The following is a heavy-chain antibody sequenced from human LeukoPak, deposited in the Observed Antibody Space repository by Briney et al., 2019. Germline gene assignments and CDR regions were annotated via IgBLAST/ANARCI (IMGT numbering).Heavy chain of an antibody. V-gene: IGHV1-2*04. Sequence: ASVKVSCKASGGTFNTYAISWVRQAPGQGLEWMGWINPNSGGTNYAQKFQGWVTMTRDTSISTAYMELSRLRSDDTAVYYCARVLGQWLAADYWGQGTLVTVSS. CDR2: INPNSGGT. CDR3: ARVLGQWLAADY. J-gene: IGHJ4*02. D-gene: IGHD6-19*01. CDR1: GGTFNTYA.